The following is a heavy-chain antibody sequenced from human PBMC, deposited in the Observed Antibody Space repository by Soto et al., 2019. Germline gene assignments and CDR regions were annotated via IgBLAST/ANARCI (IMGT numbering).Heavy chain of an antibody. J-gene: IGHJ5*02. CDR1: GDSINNSHW. Sequence: SETLSLTCAVSGDSINNSHWWSWVRQSPGKGLEWIGETYHSGTTNYNPSLKTRVTISIDKSKNQFSLKMNSVTAADTAVYYCAREVNSSPARGPNWFDPWGQGTLVPSPQ. CDR2: TYHSGTT. D-gene: IGHD6-13*01. CDR3: AREVNSSPARGPNWFDP. V-gene: IGHV4-4*02.